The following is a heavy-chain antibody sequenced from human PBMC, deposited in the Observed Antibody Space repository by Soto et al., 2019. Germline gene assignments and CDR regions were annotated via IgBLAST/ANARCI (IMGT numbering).Heavy chain of an antibody. V-gene: IGHV3-23*01. Sequence: PGGSLRLSWAASGFTFSSYSMRWDRQAARKWLEWVSAIITSGGNTYYADSGKGRFTISRDNSKHTLYRQMNSLRAEDTAVYYCVKVVHAAVNLVYCYSYGMDVWGQGTPVTVSS. CDR2: IITSGGNT. J-gene: IGHJ6*02. CDR3: VKVVHAAVNLVYCYSYGMDV. D-gene: IGHD2-2*01. CDR1: GFTFSSYS.